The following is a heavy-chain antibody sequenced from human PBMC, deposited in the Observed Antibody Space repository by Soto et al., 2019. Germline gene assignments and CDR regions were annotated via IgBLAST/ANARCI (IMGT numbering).Heavy chain of an antibody. Sequence: QVQLVESGGGVVQPGRSLRLSCAASGFTFSNYGMHWVRQAPGKGLEWVALISSDGSNKYYADSVKGRFTISRDNSKNTLYLQMNSLRAEDTAVYYCAKDGNTCASADFWGQGTRVTVSS. CDR1: GFTFSNYG. V-gene: IGHV3-30*18. J-gene: IGHJ4*02. D-gene: IGHD3-16*01. CDR3: AKDGNTCASADF. CDR2: ISSDGSNK.